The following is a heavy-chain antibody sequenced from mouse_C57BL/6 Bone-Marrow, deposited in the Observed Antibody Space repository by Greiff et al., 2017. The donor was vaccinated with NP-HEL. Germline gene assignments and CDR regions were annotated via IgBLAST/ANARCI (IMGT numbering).Heavy chain of an antibody. CDR3: TKKTRFYYGSSSFAY. CDR2: IDPEDGDT. J-gene: IGHJ3*01. Sequence: EVQLVESGPELVRPGASVKLSCTASGYTITDYYMHWVQQSPGQGLEWIGKIDPEDGDTEYAPKFQGKATMTADTSSNTAYLQLSSLTSEDTDVYYCTKKTRFYYGSSSFAYWGQGTLVTVSA. V-gene: IGHV14-1*01. CDR1: GYTITDYY. D-gene: IGHD1-1*01.